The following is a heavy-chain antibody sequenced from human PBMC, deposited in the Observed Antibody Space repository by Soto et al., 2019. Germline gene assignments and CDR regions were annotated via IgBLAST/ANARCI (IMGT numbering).Heavy chain of an antibody. D-gene: IGHD2-2*01. Sequence: GESLKISCKGSGYSFAGYWITWVRQKPGKGLEWMGRIDPSDSQTYYSPSFRGHVTISATKSITTVFLQWSSLKASDTAMYYCARYIVVGNYYYYGMDVWGQGTTVTVSS. CDR1: GYSFAGYW. CDR2: IDPSDSQT. J-gene: IGHJ6*02. CDR3: ARYIVVGNYYYYGMDV. V-gene: IGHV5-10-1*01.